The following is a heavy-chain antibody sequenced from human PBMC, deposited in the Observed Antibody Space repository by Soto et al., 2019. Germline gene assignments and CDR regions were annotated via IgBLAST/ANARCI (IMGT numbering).Heavy chain of an antibody. CDR1: GGTFSSYA. CDR3: ARDIAVAGPTGEQKDYYYYGMDV. CDR2: IIPIFGTA. D-gene: IGHD6-19*01. Sequence: GASVKVSCKASGGTFSSYAISWVRQAPGQGLEWMGGIIPIFGTANYAQKFQGRVTITADESTSTAYMELSSLRSEDTAVYYCARDIAVAGPTGEQKDYYYYGMDVWGQGTTVTVSS. V-gene: IGHV1-69*13. J-gene: IGHJ6*02.